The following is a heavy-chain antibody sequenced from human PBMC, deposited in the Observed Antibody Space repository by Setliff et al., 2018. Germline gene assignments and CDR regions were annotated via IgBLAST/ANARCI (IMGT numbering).Heavy chain of an antibody. Sequence: PGGSLRLSCTASGFTFRSYHMSWVRQAPGKGLEWLASINPHGSEKYYADSVKGRFTISRDNAKNSLSLQMDSLRPEDTAVYYCAKVKKQLIRGSGLDLWGQGTLVTVSS. CDR3: AKVKKQLIRGSGLDL. CDR2: INPHGSEK. D-gene: IGHD3-10*01. CDR1: GFTFRSYH. J-gene: IGHJ5*02. V-gene: IGHV3-7*01.